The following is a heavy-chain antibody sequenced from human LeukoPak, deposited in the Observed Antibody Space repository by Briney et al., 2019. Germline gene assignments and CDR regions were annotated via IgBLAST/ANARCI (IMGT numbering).Heavy chain of an antibody. CDR3: ARSMSAADY. CDR2: IWYDGSNQ. J-gene: IGHJ4*02. Sequence: PGRSLRLSCGASGFTFSSYGMQWVRQAPGKGLEWVAVIWYDGSNQYYADSVKGRFTVSRGNSKNTLYLQMNSLRAEDTAVYYCARSMSAADYWGQGTLVTVSS. D-gene: IGHD6-13*01. CDR1: GFTFSSYG. V-gene: IGHV3-33*01.